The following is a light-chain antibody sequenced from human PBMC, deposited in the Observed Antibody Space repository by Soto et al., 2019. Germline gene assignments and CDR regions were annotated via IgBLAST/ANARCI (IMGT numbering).Light chain of an antibody. CDR2: GAS. CDR1: QSVSSSY. J-gene: IGKJ2*01. V-gene: IGKV3-20*01. CDR3: QLYGSSHLYT. Sequence: ESVLTQSPGTLSLSPGERVTLSCRTSQSVSSSYLAWYQQKAGQAPRLLIYGASTRATGIPDRFTGSASGTDFTLTISSLEPEDFAVYYCQLYGSSHLYTFGQGTKLEIK.